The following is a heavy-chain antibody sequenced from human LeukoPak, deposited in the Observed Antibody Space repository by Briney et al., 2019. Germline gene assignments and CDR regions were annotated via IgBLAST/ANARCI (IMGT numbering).Heavy chain of an antibody. CDR2: MSSSSGLI. V-gene: IGHV3-21*01. D-gene: IGHD1-26*01. J-gene: IGHJ4*02. CDR3: AREFDGSASGAGY. Sequence: KAGGSLRLSCAASGFTFSRYSMNWVRQAPGKGLEWVSSMSSSSGLIYYGDSVKCRFTVSRDNAKRSLYLQMNSLRADDTAVYYCAREFDGSASGAGYWGQGTLVTVSS. CDR1: GFTFSRYS.